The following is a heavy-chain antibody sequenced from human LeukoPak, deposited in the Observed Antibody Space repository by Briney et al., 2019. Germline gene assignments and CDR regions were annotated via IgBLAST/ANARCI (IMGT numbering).Heavy chain of an antibody. CDR1: GYTFTSYA. V-gene: IGHV1-3*01. J-gene: IGHJ5*02. D-gene: IGHD2-21*01. CDR3: ARDYSENWFDP. CDR2: INAGNGNT. Sequence: ALVKVSCKASGYTFTSYAMHWVRQAPGQRLEWMGWINAGNGNTKYSQKFQGRVTMTRDTSISTAYMELSRLRSDDTAVYYCARDYSENWFDPWGQGTLVTVSS.